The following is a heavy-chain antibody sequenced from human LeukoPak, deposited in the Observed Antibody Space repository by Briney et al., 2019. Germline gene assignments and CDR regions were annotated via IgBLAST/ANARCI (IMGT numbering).Heavy chain of an antibody. CDR2: INHSGST. J-gene: IGHJ4*02. D-gene: IGHD3-16*01. CDR1: GGSFSGYY. CDR3: ASMKPQANY. V-gene: IGHV4-34*01. Sequence: SETLSLTCAVYGGSFSGYYWSWIRQPPGKGLEWIGEINHSGSTNYNPSLKSRVTMSVDTSKNQFSLKLSSVTAADTAVYYCASMKPQANYWGQGTLVTVSS.